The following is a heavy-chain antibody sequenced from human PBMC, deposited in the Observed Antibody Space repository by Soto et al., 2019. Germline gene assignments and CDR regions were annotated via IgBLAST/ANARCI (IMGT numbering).Heavy chain of an antibody. V-gene: IGHV3-9*01. J-gene: IGHJ2*01. Sequence: GGSLRLSCAASGFTFDDYAMHWVRQAPGKGLEWVSGISWNSGSIGYADSVKGRFTISRDNAKNSLYLQMNSLRAEDTALYYCAKVGATTLWYFDLWGRGTLVTAPQ. CDR3: AKVGATTLWYFDL. D-gene: IGHD1-26*01. CDR1: GFTFDDYA. CDR2: ISWNSGSI.